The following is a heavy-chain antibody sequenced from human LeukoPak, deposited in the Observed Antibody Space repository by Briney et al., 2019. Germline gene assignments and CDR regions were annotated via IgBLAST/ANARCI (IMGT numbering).Heavy chain of an antibody. CDR2: INHSGST. J-gene: IGHJ5*02. CDR3: ARGASGYWFDP. D-gene: IGHD3-22*01. CDR1: GGSFSGYY. V-gene: IGHV4-34*01. Sequence: SETLSLTCAVYGGSFSGYYWSWIRQPPGKGLEWIGEINHSGSTNYNPSLKSRVTISVDTSKNQFSPKLSSVTAADTAVYYCARGASGYWFDPWGQGTLVTVSS.